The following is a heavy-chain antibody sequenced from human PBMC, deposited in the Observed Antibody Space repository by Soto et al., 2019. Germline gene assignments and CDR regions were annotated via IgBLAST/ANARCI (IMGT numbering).Heavy chain of an antibody. Sequence: QVQLVQPGPEVKMPGASVKVSCKTSGYTFTAYGLAWLRQAPGQRPEWMGWVSTNDDRTNYAQKFQGRVTMTTDRSTTTTYMELRSLRADDTAVYYCTRELNTESSAYYSFAYWGQGTLVTVSS. CDR2: VSTNDDRT. CDR1: GYTFTAYG. J-gene: IGHJ4*02. V-gene: IGHV1-18*01. D-gene: IGHD3-22*01. CDR3: TRELNTESSAYYSFAY.